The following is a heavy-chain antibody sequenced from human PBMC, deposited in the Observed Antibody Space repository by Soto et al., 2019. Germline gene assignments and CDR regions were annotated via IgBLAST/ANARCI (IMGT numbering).Heavy chain of an antibody. J-gene: IGHJ6*02. CDR2: MSFDETKK. Sequence: QVRLVESGGGVVQPGRSLRLSCAASGFTFSNYAMHWVRQAPGKGLEWVAVMSFDETKKYHAASVEGRFTISRDTSQNTLDLQMNSLRAEDTALYYCARSHAPYYYDTTGFFFGLDVWGQGTTVVVSS. D-gene: IGHD3-22*01. CDR3: ARSHAPYYYDTTGFFFGLDV. V-gene: IGHV3-30-3*01. CDR1: GFTFSNYA.